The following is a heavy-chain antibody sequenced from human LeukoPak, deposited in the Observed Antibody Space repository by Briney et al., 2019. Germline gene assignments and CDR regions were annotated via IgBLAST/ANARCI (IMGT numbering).Heavy chain of an antibody. CDR3: AKASWVSNTDAVR. Sequence: GGSLRLSCAASGFTFSSYAMSWVRQAPGKGLEWVSAISGSGGSTYYADSVKGWFTLSSDRSRNMVHLQLNNLRVEDTAIYYCAKASWVSNTDAVRWGQGTLVTVSS. J-gene: IGHJ4*02. V-gene: IGHV3-23*01. D-gene: IGHD6-13*01. CDR1: GFTFSSYA. CDR2: ISGSGGST.